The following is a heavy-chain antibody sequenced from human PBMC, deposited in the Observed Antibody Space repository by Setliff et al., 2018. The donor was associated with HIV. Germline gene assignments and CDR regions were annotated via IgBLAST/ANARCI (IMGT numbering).Heavy chain of an antibody. CDR2: IIPILGMS. CDR3: ARSPTTMVRGVIIKVKYFDL. V-gene: IGHV1-69*10. CDR1: GYTFINYA. D-gene: IGHD3-10*01. Sequence: SVKVSCKASGYTFINYAMNWVRQAPGQGLEWMGGIIPILGMSIYAQKFQGRVTITADESTSTAYMELSSLRSEDTAVYYCARSPTTMVRGVIIKVKYFDLWGRGTLVTVSS. J-gene: IGHJ2*01.